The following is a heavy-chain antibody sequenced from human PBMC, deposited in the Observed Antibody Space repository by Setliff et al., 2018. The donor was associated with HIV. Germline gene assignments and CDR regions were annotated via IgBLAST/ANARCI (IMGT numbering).Heavy chain of an antibody. CDR1: GFTFSDSY. CDR3: AKDVRRFCSSTTCHSAPDS. V-gene: IGHV3-23*03. D-gene: IGHD2-2*01. Sequence: GGSLRLSCAASGFTFSDSYMSWIRQAPGKGLEWISIIYSGGSDTYYADSVKGRFTISRDNSKNTLYLQMSTVRPEDTAFYYCAKDVRRFCSSTTCHSAPDSWGQGTLVTVSS. CDR2: IYSGGSDT. J-gene: IGHJ5*02.